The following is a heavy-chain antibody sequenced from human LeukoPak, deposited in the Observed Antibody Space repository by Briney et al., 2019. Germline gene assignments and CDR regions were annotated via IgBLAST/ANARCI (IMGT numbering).Heavy chain of an antibody. D-gene: IGHD3-3*01. CDR3: ARAPRPSYCSSTSCSRYYDFWSGYYPYYYYYNMDV. V-gene: IGHV3-20*04. CDR1: GFTFDDYG. CDR2: INWNGGST. Sequence: GGSLRLSCAASGFTFDDYGMSWVRQAPGKGLEWVSGINWNGGSTVYADSVKGRFTISRDNAKNSLYLQMNSLRAEDTALYYCARAPRPSYCSSTSCSRYYDFWSGYYPYYYYYNMDVWGKGTTVTVSS. J-gene: IGHJ6*03.